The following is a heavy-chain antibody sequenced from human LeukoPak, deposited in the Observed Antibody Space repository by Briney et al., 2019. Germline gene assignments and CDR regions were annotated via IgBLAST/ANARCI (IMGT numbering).Heavy chain of an antibody. CDR1: GGTFSSYA. J-gene: IGHJ4*02. V-gene: IGHV1-69*01. CDR2: IIPIFGTA. CDR3: ARSRPMARGYSYGNDY. D-gene: IGHD5-18*01. Sequence: GSSVKVSCKASGGTFSSYAISWVRQAPGQGLEWMGGIIPIFGTANYAQKFQGRVTITADESTCTAYMELSSLRSEDTAAYYCARSRPMARGYSYGNDYWGQGTLVTVST.